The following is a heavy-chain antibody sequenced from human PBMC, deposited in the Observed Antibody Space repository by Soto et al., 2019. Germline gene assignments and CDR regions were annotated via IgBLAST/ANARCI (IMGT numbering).Heavy chain of an antibody. CDR3: ARDQVVGVRGVIKYYYGMDV. D-gene: IGHD3-10*01. V-gene: IGHV1-18*01. CDR1: GYTFTSYG. J-gene: IGHJ6*02. Sequence: ASVKVSCKASGYTFTSYGISWVRQAPGQGLEWMGWISAYNGNTNYAQKLQGRVTMTTDTSTSTAYMELRSLRSDDTAVYYCARDQVVGVRGVIKYYYGMDVWGQGTTVTVSS. CDR2: ISAYNGNT.